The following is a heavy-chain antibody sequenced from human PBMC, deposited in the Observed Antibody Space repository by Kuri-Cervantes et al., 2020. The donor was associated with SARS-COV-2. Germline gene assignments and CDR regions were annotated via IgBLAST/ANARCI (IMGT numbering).Heavy chain of an antibody. CDR1: GYTLTELS. Sequence: ASVKVSCKVSGYTLTELSMHWVRQAPGKGLEWMGGFDPEDGETIYAQKFQGRVTITADESTSTAYMELSSLRSEDTAVYYCARDWSDRYSSAVEFSPDDAFDIWGQGTMVTVSS. CDR3: ARDWSDRYSSAVEFSPDDAFDI. V-gene: IGHV1-24*01. CDR2: FDPEDGET. J-gene: IGHJ3*02. D-gene: IGHD6-25*01.